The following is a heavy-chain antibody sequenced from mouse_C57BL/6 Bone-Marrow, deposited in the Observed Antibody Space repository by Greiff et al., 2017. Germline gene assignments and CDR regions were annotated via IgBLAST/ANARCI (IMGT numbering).Heavy chain of an antibody. J-gene: IGHJ1*03. CDR1: GFTFSDFY. CDR3: ARDVTTGDWYFDV. V-gene: IGHV7-1*01. D-gene: IGHD1-1*01. Sequence: EVKVVESGGGLVQSGRSLRLSCATSGFTFSDFYMEWVRQAPGKGLEWIAASRNKANDYTTEYSASVKGRFIVSRDTSQSILYLQMNALRAEDTAIYYCARDVTTGDWYFDVWGTGTTVTVSS. CDR2: SRNKANDYTT.